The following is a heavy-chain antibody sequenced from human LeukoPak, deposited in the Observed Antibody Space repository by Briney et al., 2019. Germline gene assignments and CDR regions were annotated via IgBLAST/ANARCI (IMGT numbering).Heavy chain of an antibody. CDR2: ISSSGSTI. CDR1: GFIFSDYS. D-gene: IGHD3-10*01. CDR3: ARRGIFRGIIRHFDY. J-gene: IGHJ4*02. V-gene: IGHV3-11*01. Sequence: GGSLRLSCAASGFIFSDYSMSWIRQAPGKGLEWVSYISSSGSTIYYPDSVKGRFTVSRDNAKNSLYLQMNSLGAEDTAVYYCARRGIFRGIIRHFDYWGQGTLVTVSS.